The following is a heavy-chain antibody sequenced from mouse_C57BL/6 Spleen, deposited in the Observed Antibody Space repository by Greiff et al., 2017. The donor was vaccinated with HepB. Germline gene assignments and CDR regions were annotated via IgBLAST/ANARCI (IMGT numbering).Heavy chain of an antibody. CDR2: INPSNGGT. V-gene: IGHV1-53*01. CDR1: GYTFTSYW. D-gene: IGHD6-1*01. CDR3: ARRVPGGNWYFDV. J-gene: IGHJ1*03. Sequence: VQLQQPGTELVKPGASVKLSCKASGYTFTSYWMHWVKQRPGQGLEWIGNINPSNGGTNYNEKFKSKATLTVDKSSSTAYMQRSSLTSEDSAVYDCARRVPGGNWYFDVWGTGTTVTVSS.